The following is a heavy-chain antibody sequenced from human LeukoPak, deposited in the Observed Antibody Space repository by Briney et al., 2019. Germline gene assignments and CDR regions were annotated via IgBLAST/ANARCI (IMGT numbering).Heavy chain of an antibody. CDR1: GFTFSSYT. CDR3: AKDPIWGSWNDVGDLNY. V-gene: IGHV3-23*01. Sequence: PRGSLRLSCAASGFTFSSYTISWVRQAPGKGLGWVAAISGSGGRAYYADSVRGRFTISRDNSKNTLYLQKNSLRAEDTAVYYCAKDPIWGSWNDVGDLNYWGQGTLVTVSS. D-gene: IGHD1-1*01. J-gene: IGHJ4*02. CDR2: ISGSGGRA.